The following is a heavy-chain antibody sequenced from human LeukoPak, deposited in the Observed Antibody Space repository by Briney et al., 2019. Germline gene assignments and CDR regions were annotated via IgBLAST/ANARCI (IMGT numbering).Heavy chain of an antibody. D-gene: IGHD3-10*01. Sequence: TTSETLSLTCTVSGGSISSSSYYWGWIRQPPGKGLEWIGSIYYSGSTYYNPSLKSRVTISVDTSKNQFSLKLSSVTAADTAVYYCAGEAVTMVRGLDYWGQGTLVTVSS. J-gene: IGHJ4*02. CDR1: GGSISSSSYY. CDR2: IYYSGST. V-gene: IGHV4-39*07. CDR3: AGEAVTMVRGLDY.